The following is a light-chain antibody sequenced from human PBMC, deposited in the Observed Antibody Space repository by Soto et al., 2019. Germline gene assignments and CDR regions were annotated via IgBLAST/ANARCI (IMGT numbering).Light chain of an antibody. CDR2: QVA. CDR1: SRDVGAYNY. Sequence: QSALIQPASVSASPGQSITISCSGTSRDVGAYNYVSWYQQVPGKAPKLIIFQVADRPSGVPNRFSGSKSGNAASLTISGLQPEDEADYYCSSYSKTSSVLFGGGTQLTVL. J-gene: IGLJ2*01. CDR3: SSYSKTSSVL. V-gene: IGLV2-14*01.